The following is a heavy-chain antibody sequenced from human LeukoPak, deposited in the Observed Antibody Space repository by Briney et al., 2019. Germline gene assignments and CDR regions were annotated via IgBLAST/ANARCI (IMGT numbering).Heavy chain of an antibody. CDR2: INPNSGGT. J-gene: IGHJ4*02. CDR1: GYTFTCYY. D-gene: IGHD2-2*01. Sequence: ASVKVSCKASGYTFTCYYMHWVRQAPGQGLEWMGWINPNSGGTNYAQKFQGRVTMTRDTSISTAYMELSRLRSDDTAVYYCARDLFYCSSTSCYPMYYFDYWGQGTLVTVSS. CDR3: ARDLFYCSSTSCYPMYYFDY. V-gene: IGHV1-2*02.